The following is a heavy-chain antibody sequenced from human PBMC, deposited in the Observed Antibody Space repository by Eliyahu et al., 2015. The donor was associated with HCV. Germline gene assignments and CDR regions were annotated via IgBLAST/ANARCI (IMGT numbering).Heavy chain of an antibody. CDR3: ARAHYDFWSTYSDDY. D-gene: IGHD3-3*01. J-gene: IGHJ4*02. Sequence: QVQLVQSGAEVKKPGASVKVSCKASGYTFTSYGISWVRQAPGQGLEWMGWISVYNGNTNYAQRLQGRVTMTTDTSTKTAYMELRSLRPDDTAVYYCARAHYDFWSTYSDDYWGQGTLVTVSS. CDR1: GYTFTSYG. V-gene: IGHV1-18*01. CDR2: ISVYNGNT.